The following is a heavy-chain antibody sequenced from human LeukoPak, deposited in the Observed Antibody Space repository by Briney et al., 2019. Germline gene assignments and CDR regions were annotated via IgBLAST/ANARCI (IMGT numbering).Heavy chain of an antibody. Sequence: GGSLRLSCAASGFTFSSYEMNWVRQAPGKGLEWVSYISSSGSTIYYADSVKGRFTISRDNAKNSLYLQMNSLRAEDTAVYYCARAMVRGVRGAFDIWGQGTMVTVSS. V-gene: IGHV3-48*03. CDR2: ISSSGSTI. D-gene: IGHD3-10*01. CDR3: ARAMVRGVRGAFDI. J-gene: IGHJ3*02. CDR1: GFTFSSYE.